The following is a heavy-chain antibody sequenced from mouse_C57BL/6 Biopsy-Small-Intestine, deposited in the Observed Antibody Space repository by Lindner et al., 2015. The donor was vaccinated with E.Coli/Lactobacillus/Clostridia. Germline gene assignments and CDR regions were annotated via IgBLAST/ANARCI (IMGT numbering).Heavy chain of an antibody. J-gene: IGHJ3*01. D-gene: IGHD1-3*01. CDR3: AREAYISIWTKSFDI. CDR1: GDTFTNNY. Sequence: SVKVSCKTSGDTFTNNYIHWVRQAPGEGLEWMGLINPSDGSRNYALRFRGRVTMTRDTSTSTVYMELSSLSSEDTAVYYCAREAYISIWTKSFDIWGQGTMVTVSS. V-gene: IGHV1S12*01. CDR2: INPSDGSR.